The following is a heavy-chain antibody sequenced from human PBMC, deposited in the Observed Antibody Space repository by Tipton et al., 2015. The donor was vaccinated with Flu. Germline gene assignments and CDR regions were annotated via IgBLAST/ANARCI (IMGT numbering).Heavy chain of an antibody. J-gene: IGHJ5*01. D-gene: IGHD4-11*01. Sequence: TLSLTCTVFGYSIRSSNYYWGWIRQPPGKGLEWIGSIFHSGNSYHNPSLKSRVTMAVETSKNQFSLKLSSVTAADTAVYYCARRDYSNYASEPKNWFDSWGQGALVIVSS. CDR3: ARRDYSNYASEPKNWFDS. CDR2: IFHSGNS. CDR1: GYSIRSSNYY. V-gene: IGHV4-38-2*02.